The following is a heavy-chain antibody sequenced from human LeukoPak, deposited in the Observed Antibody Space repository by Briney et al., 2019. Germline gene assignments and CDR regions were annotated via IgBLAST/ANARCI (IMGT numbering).Heavy chain of an antibody. CDR1: GFTFSSYG. D-gene: IGHD5-18*01. V-gene: IGHV3-30*02. Sequence: GGSLRLSCAASGFTFSSYGMHWVRQAPGKGLEWVAFIRYDGSNKYYADSVKGRFTISRDNSKNTLYLQMNSLRAEDTAVYYCAKVRGGYSYGYEDYWGQGTLVTVSS. CDR2: IRYDGSNK. CDR3: AKVRGGYSYGYEDY. J-gene: IGHJ4*02.